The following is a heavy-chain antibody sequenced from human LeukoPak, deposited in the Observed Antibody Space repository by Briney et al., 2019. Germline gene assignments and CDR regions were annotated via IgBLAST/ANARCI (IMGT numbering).Heavy chain of an antibody. D-gene: IGHD4-17*01. CDR1: GFTFNNAW. V-gene: IGHV3-15*01. Sequence: PGGSLRLSCAASGFTFNNAWMSWVRQAPGKGLEWVGRIKSKTDGGTTDYAAPVKGRFTISRDDSKNTLYLQMNSLKTEDTAVYYCTTAVQYPVTYHYWGQGTLVSVSS. CDR3: TTAVQYPVTYHY. J-gene: IGHJ4*02. CDR2: IKSKTDGGTT.